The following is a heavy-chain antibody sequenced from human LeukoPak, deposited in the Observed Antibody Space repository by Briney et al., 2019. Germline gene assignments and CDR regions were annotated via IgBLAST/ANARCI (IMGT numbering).Heavy chain of an antibody. CDR1: GGSISSYY. D-gene: IGHD3-22*01. J-gene: IGHJ3*02. Sequence: SETLSLTCTVSGGSISSYYWSWIRQPPGKGLEWIGYIYNSGSTNYNPSLKSRVTISVVTSKNQFSLKLSSVTAADTAVYYCARVDSSGPVDIWGQGTMVTVSS. CDR2: IYNSGST. V-gene: IGHV4-59*08. CDR3: ARVDSSGPVDI.